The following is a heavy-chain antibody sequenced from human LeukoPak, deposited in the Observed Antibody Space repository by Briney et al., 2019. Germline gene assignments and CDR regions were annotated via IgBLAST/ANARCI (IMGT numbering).Heavy chain of an antibody. V-gene: IGHV3-15*01. CDR2: IRSKADGGTT. J-gene: IGHJ3*02. D-gene: IGHD2-2*01. CDR3: TTEYLGAFDI. Sequence: PGGALRLSCAPSGFTFTDAWMTWVRQAPGRGLECVGRIRSKADGGTTDYAAPVKGRFTISRDDSKSTLYLQMNSLKTEDTAVYYCTTEYLGAFDIWGQGTMVAVSS. CDR1: GFTFTDAW.